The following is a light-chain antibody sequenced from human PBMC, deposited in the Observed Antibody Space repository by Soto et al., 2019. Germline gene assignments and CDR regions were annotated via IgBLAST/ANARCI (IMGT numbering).Light chain of an antibody. CDR3: CSYAGSSTYV. CDR1: SRDVGIYNL. V-gene: IGLV2-23*01. J-gene: IGLJ1*01. CDR2: EDT. Sequence: SGLTQPASVSGSAGQSITMSGTGTSRDVGIYNLVSWYQLHPGKVPKLIIYEDTKRPSGISSRFSGSESGITAFLTISGLQAEDEADYYCCSYAGSSTYVFGTGTKVTVL.